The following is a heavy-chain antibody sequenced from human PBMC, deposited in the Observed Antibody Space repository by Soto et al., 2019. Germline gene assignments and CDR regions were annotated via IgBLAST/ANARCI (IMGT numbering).Heavy chain of an antibody. J-gene: IGHJ4*02. V-gene: IGHV3-30*18. Sequence: GWSLRLSCASSVFTFSSYGMHWVRQAPGKGLEWVAVISYDGSNKYYADSVKGRFTISRDNSKNTLYLQMNSLRAEDTAVYYCANLLYVAVAGTVWSQGTLVTVSS. CDR1: VFTFSSYG. CDR3: ANLLYVAVAGTV. CDR2: ISYDGSNK. D-gene: IGHD6-19*01.